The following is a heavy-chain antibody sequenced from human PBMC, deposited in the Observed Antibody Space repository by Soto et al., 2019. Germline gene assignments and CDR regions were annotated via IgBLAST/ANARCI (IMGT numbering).Heavy chain of an antibody. Sequence: QVQLQESGPGLVKPSETLSLTCTVSGGSISSYYWSWIRQPPGKGLEWIGYIYYSGSTNYNPSLKSRVTISVDTSKTQFSLKLSSVTAADTAVYYCARPLYDSSGPYGYFDLWGRGTLVTVSS. D-gene: IGHD3-22*01. CDR2: IYYSGST. J-gene: IGHJ2*01. CDR3: ARPLYDSSGPYGYFDL. V-gene: IGHV4-59*08. CDR1: GGSISSYY.